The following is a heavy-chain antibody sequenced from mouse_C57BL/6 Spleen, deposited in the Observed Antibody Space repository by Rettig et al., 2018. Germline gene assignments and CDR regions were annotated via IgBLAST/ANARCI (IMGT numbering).Heavy chain of an antibody. CDR3: TGLYGNSLDY. J-gene: IGHJ2*01. V-gene: IGHV14-4*01. D-gene: IGHD2-1*01. CDR2: IDPENGDT. Sequence: EVQLQQSGAELVRPGASVKLSCTASGFNIKDDYIHWVKQRPEHGLEWIGWIDPENGDTEYASKFQGKATMTADTASNTAYLHLSSLTSEDTAVYYCTGLYGNSLDYWGQGTTLTVSS. CDR1: GFNIKDDY.